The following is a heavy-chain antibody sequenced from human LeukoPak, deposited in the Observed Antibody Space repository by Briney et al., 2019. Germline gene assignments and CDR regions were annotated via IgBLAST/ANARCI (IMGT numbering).Heavy chain of an antibody. J-gene: IGHJ4*02. Sequence: GASVKVSCKASGYTFTGYYMHWVRQAPGQGLEWMGWINPNSGGTNYAQKFQGRVTMTRDTSISTAYMELSRLRSDDTAVYYCARGGEAVAGQRVIDYWGQGTLVTVPS. CDR1: GYTFTGYY. CDR2: INPNSGGT. D-gene: IGHD6-19*01. CDR3: ARGGEAVAGQRVIDY. V-gene: IGHV1-2*02.